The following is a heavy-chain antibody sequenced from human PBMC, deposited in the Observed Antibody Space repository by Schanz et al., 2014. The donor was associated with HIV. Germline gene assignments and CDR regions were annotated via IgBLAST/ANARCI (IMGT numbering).Heavy chain of an antibody. V-gene: IGHV3-30-3*01. Sequence: PASGFIFSNYAMDWVRQTPGKGLEWVAVISYDGSNKYYADSVKGRFTISRDDAKSSLFLQMNSLRAEDTAVYYCARGDAARGDYWGQGTLVTVSS. D-gene: IGHD6-6*01. J-gene: IGHJ4*02. CDR1: GFIFSNYA. CDR2: ISYDGSNK. CDR3: ARGDAARGDY.